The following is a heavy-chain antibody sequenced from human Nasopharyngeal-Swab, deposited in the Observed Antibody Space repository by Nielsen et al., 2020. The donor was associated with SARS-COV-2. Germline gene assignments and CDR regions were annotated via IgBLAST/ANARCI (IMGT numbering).Heavy chain of an antibody. Sequence: LSLTCAASGFTFSSYWMHWVRQAPGKGLVWVSRINSDGSSTSYADSVKGRFTISRDNAKNTLYLQMNSLRAEDTAVYYCARVVCSGGSCYQNRYYFDYWGQGTLVTVSS. V-gene: IGHV3-74*01. J-gene: IGHJ4*02. D-gene: IGHD2-15*01. CDR3: ARVVCSGGSCYQNRYYFDY. CDR2: INSDGSST. CDR1: GFTFSSYW.